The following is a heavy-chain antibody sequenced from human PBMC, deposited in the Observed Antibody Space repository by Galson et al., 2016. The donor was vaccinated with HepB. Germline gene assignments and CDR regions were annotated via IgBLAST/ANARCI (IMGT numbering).Heavy chain of an antibody. V-gene: IGHV1-3*01. CDR3: ARVDPIGGGFDP. CDR1: GYAFSTHA. CDR2: INAGNGNT. D-gene: IGHD2-15*01. Sequence: SVKVSCKASGYAFSTHAMHWVRLAPGQGPEWMGWINAGNGNTKYSQKLQGRVTISTDTSASTAYMELRSLRYEDTDVYYCARVDPIGGGFDPWGQGTLVTVSS. J-gene: IGHJ5*02.